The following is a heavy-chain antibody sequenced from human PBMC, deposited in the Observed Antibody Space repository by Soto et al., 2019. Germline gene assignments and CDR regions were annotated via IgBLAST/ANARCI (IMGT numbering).Heavy chain of an antibody. CDR3: ARYGSYPPYFAY. V-gene: IGHV3-48*03. CDR2: ISSSVSTI. Sequence: GGSLRLSCAASGFTFSSYEMNWVRQAPGKGLEWVSYISSSVSTIYYADSVKGRFTISRDNAKNSLYLQMNSLRAEDTAVYYCARYGSYPPYFAYWGQGTPVTLSS. CDR1: GFTFSSYE. J-gene: IGHJ4*02. D-gene: IGHD1-26*01.